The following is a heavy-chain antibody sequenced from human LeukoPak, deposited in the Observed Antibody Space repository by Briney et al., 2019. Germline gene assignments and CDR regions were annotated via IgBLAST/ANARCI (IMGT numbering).Heavy chain of an antibody. CDR3: ARKVVTAIQDAFDI. CDR2: IYYSGST. V-gene: IGHV4-59*01. CDR1: GGSISSYY. Sequence: SETLSLTCTVSGGSISSYYWSWIRQPPGKGLEWIGYIYYSGSTNYNPSLKSRVTISVDTSKNQFSLKLSSVTAADTAVYYCARKVVTAIQDAFDIWGQGTMVTVSS. D-gene: IGHD2-21*02. J-gene: IGHJ3*02.